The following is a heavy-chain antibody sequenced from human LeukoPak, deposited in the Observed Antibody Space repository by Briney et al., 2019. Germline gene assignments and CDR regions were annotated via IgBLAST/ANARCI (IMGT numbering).Heavy chain of an antibody. D-gene: IGHD6-6*01. J-gene: IGHJ4*02. CDR1: GFTFSSNY. V-gene: IGHV3-53*04. CDR3: ARGGEYSSSWVRYYFDY. CDR2: IYSGGST. Sequence: GGSLRLSCAASGFTFSSNYMSWVRQAPGKGLEWVSVIYSGGSTYYADSVKGRFTISRHNSKNTLYLQMNSLRAEDTAVYYCARGGEYSSSWVRYYFDYWGQGTLVTVSS.